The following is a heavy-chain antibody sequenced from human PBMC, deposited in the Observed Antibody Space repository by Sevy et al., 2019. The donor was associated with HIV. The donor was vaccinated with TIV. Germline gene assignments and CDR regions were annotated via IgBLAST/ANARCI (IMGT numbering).Heavy chain of an antibody. V-gene: IGHV3-23*01. D-gene: IGHD2-2*01. CDR2: ISGSGGST. J-gene: IGHJ3*02. Sequence: GGSLRLSCAASGFTFSSYAMSWVRQAPGKGLEWVSAISGSGGSTNYADSVKGRFTISRENSKNTPYLQMNSLRAEDTAGYYCAKDVVVVPAAGDAFDIWGQGTMVTVSS. CDR3: AKDVVVVPAAGDAFDI. CDR1: GFTFSSYA.